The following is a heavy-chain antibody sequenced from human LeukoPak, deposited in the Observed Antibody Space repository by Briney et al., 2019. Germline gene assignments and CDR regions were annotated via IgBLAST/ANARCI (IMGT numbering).Heavy chain of an antibody. CDR3: AREADSSSVGWFDP. CDR2: IYYSGST. V-gene: IGHV4-39*01. CDR1: GGSISSSSYY. D-gene: IGHD6-13*01. Sequence: SETLSLTCTVSGGSISSSSYYWGWIRQPPGKGLEWIGSIYYSGSTYYNPSLKSRVTISVDTSKNQFSLKLSSVTTADTAVYYCAREADSSSVGWFDPWGQGTLVTVSS. J-gene: IGHJ5*02.